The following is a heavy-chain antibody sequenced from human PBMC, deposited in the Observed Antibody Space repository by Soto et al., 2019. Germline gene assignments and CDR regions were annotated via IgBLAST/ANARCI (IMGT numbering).Heavy chain of an antibody. V-gene: IGHV4-4*07. CDR3: ARGQRSSDSFDX. CDR1: GGAISGYY. Sequence: SETLSLTCTVSGGAISGYYWTWIRQSAGKGMEWIGRIYSSGGTKYNPSLQSRVTMSLDTSKNQFSLRLSSVTAADTAVYYCARGQRSSDSFDXWGQGTLVTVSX. J-gene: IGHJ5*02. CDR2: IYSSGGT.